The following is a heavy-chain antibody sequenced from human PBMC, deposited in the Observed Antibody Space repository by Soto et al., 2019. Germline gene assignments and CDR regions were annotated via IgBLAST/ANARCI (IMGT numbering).Heavy chain of an antibody. V-gene: IGHV3-48*03. CDR2: ISSSGSIR. CDR1: GFTFRSYE. J-gene: IGHJ4*02. D-gene: IGHD1-26*01. Sequence: GGSLRLSCAASGFTFRSYELNWVRPAPGKGLEWISYISSSGSIRYYSDSVKGRFTISRDNAKNSLYLEMISLRAEDTAIYYCARDRVGATGLDYWGQGTLVTVSS. CDR3: ARDRVGATGLDY.